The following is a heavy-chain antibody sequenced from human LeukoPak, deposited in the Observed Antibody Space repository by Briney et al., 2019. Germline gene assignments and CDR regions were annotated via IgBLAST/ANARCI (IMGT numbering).Heavy chain of an antibody. D-gene: IGHD6-13*01. CDR2: IYTSGST. V-gene: IGHV4-4*07. Sequence: SETLSLTCTVSGGSINSYYWSWIRQPAGKGLEWIGRIYTSGSTNYHPSLKSRVTMSVDTSKNQFSLKLSSVTAADTAVYYCARAGYSSSWYKYWGQGTLVTVSS. CDR1: GGSINSYY. CDR3: ARAGYSSSWYKY. J-gene: IGHJ4*02.